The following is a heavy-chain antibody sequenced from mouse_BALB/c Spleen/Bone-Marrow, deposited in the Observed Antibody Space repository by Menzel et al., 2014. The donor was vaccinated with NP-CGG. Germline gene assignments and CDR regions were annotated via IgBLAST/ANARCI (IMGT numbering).Heavy chain of an antibody. CDR1: GYSFTGYT. CDR3: VRDYDYGNYAMDY. Sequence: VQLQQSGPELVKPGASMKISCKASGYSFTGYTMNWAKQSHGKNLEWIGLINPYNGGTNYNQKFKGKATLTVDKSSSTAYMELLSLTSEDSAVYYCVRDYDYGNYAMDYWGQGTSVTVSS. D-gene: IGHD2-4*01. J-gene: IGHJ4*01. CDR2: INPYNGGT. V-gene: IGHV1-18*01.